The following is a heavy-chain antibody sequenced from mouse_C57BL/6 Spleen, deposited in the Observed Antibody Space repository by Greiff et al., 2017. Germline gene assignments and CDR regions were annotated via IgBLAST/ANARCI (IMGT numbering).Heavy chain of an antibody. CDR1: GFTFSDFY. J-gene: IGHJ4*01. Sequence: EVKLMESGGGLVQSGRSLRLSCATSGFTFSDFYMEWVRQAPGKGLEWIAASRNKANDYTTEYSASVKGRFIVSRDTSQSILYLQMNALRAEDTAIYYCARERDYYAMDDWGQGTSVTVSS. V-gene: IGHV7-1*01. CDR2: SRNKANDYTT. CDR3: ARERDYYAMDD.